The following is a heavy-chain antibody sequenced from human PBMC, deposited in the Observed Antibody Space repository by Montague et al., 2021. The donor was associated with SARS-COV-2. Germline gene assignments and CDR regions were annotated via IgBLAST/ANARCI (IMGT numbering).Heavy chain of an antibody. D-gene: IGHD6-19*01. CDR2: INTAGDT. CDR1: GFTFSSYD. Sequence: SLRLSCAASGFTFSSYDMHWVRQATGKGLECVSIINTAGDTYYPGSVKGRFTISSDNAKNSLYLQMNSLRAGGTAGYYCARGDRTGWQTDYWGQGTLVTVSS. CDR3: ARGDRTGWQTDY. J-gene: IGHJ4*02. V-gene: IGHV3-13*04.